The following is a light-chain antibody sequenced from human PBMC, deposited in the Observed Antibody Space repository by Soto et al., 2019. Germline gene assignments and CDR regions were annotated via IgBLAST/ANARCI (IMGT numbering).Light chain of an antibody. V-gene: IGKV1-5*01. CDR1: QSISSW. CDR3: QQFSSYYRT. Sequence: DIQMTQSPSTLSASVGDRVTITCRASQSISSWLAWYQQKPGKAPKLLIYSVSNLDSGVPSRFSGSGSGTEFTLTISSLQPDDFATYYCQQFSSYYRTFGQGTKVEMK. J-gene: IGKJ1*01. CDR2: SVS.